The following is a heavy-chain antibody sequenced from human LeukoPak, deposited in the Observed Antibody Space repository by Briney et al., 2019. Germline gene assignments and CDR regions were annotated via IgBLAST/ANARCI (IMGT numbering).Heavy chain of an antibody. CDR3: ARDWEPYGSVDY. CDR1: GFTFSSYG. J-gene: IGHJ4*02. CDR2: IWYDGSNK. V-gene: IGHV3-33*01. Sequence: GGSLRLSCAASGFTFSSYGMHWVRQAPGKGLEWVAVIWYDGSNKYYADSVKGRLTISRDNSKNTLYLQMNSLRAEDTAVYYCARDWEPYGSVDYWGQGTLVTVSS. D-gene: IGHD3-10*01.